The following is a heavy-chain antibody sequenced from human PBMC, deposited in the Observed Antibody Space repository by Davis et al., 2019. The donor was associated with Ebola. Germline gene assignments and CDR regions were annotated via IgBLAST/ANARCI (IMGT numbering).Heavy chain of an antibody. D-gene: IGHD3-22*01. CDR1: GFTFTNAW. CDR2: IKSKDYGETT. V-gene: IGHV3-15*01. Sequence: GESLKISCAASGFTFTNAWMTWVRQAPGKGLEWLGRIKSKDYGETTDYAAPVKGRFTISRDNAKNSLYLQMNSLRAEDTAVYYCARRKRDYYDSSGYYGYFDYWGQGTLVTVSS. CDR3: ARRKRDYYDSSGYYGYFDY. J-gene: IGHJ4*02.